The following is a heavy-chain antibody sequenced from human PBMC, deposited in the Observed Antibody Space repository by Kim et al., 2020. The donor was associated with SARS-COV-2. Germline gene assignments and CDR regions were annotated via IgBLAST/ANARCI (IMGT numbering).Heavy chain of an antibody. D-gene: IGHD2-21*01. Sequence: GGSLRLSCAASGFTFSSYAMSWVRQAPGKGLEWVSAISGSGGSTYYADSVKGRFTISRDNSKNTLYLQMNSLRAEDTAVYYCAKGGFVVRDGWDKNWFDPWGQGTLVTVSS. CDR2: ISGSGGST. V-gene: IGHV3-23*01. CDR1: GFTFSSYA. J-gene: IGHJ5*02. CDR3: AKGGFVVRDGWDKNWFDP.